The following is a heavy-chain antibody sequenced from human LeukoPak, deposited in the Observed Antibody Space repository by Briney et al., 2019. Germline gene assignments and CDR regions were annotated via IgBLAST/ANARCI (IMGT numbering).Heavy chain of an antibody. CDR1: GGTFSSYA. J-gene: IGHJ3*02. CDR2: IIPIFGTA. V-gene: IGHV1-69*13. Sequence: SVKVSCKASGGTFSSYAISWVRQAPGQGLEWMGGIIPIFGTANYAQKFQGRVTTTADESTSTAYMELSSLRSEDTAVYYCARAHLGIAARPGAFDIWGQGTMVTVSS. CDR3: ARAHLGIAARPGAFDI. D-gene: IGHD6-6*01.